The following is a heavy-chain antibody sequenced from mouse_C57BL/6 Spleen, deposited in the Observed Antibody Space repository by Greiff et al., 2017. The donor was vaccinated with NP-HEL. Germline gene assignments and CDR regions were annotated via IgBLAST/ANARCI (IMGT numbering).Heavy chain of an antibody. CDR2: INYDGSST. J-gene: IGHJ1*03. CDR1: GFTFSDYY. V-gene: IGHV5-16*01. D-gene: IGHD1-1*01. Sequence: EVHLVESEGGLVQPGSSMKLSCTASGFTFSDYYMAWVRQVPEKGLEWVANINYDGSSTYYLDSLKSRFIISRDNAKNILYLQMSSLKSEDTATYYCARAPITTVVAYWYFDVWGTGTTVTVSS. CDR3: ARAPITTVVAYWYFDV.